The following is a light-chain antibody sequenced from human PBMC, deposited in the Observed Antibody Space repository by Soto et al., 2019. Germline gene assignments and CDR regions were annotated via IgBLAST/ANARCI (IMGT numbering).Light chain of an antibody. V-gene: IGKV3-15*01. CDR2: GTS. J-gene: IGKJ2*01. CDR1: QSVSRN. Sequence: EIVMTQSPATLSVSPGERATLSCRASQSVSRNLAWYQQKPGQAPTLLIYGTSTRATGIGARVSGSGSGTKLTLSISRLQSEDFAVYYGEHYNNCPPYTFGQGTKLEIK. CDR3: EHYNNCPPYT.